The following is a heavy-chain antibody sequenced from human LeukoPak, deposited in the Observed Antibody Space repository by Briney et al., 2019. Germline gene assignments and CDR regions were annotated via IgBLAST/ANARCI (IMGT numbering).Heavy chain of an antibody. J-gene: IGHJ5*02. Sequence: PGGSLRLSCAASGFTFSIYAMSWVRQAPGKGLEWLSTLSGSGGSTHYADSVKGRFTISRDNSENTLYLHMKSLRADDTATYYCAKESTVTPGNVNWFDPWGQGTLVTVSS. CDR3: AKESTVTPGNVNWFDP. CDR2: LSGSGGST. V-gene: IGHV3-23*01. D-gene: IGHD4-17*01. CDR1: GFTFSIYA.